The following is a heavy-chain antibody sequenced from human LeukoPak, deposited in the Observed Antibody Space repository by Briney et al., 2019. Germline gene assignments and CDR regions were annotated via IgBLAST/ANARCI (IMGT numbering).Heavy chain of an antibody. V-gene: IGHV3-30*04. J-gene: IGHJ3*02. Sequence: PGGSLRLSCAASGFTFSSYAMHWVRQAPGKGLEWVAAISYDGSNRYYADSVKGRFTISGDNSKSTLYLLMNSLRAEDTAVYYCASENDAFDIWGPGTVVTVSS. CDR3: ASENDAFDI. CDR2: ISYDGSNR. CDR1: GFTFSSYA.